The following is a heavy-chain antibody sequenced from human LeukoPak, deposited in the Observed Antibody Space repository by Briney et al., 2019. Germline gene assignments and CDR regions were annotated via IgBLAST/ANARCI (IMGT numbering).Heavy chain of an antibody. D-gene: IGHD1-26*01. CDR2: IIPIFGTA. V-gene: IGHV1-69*05. CDR1: GGTFSSYA. Sequence: SVRVSCKASGGTFSSYAISWVRQAPGQGLEWMGGIIPIFGTANYAQKFQGRVTITTDESTSTAYMELSSLRSEDTAVYYCARDRRGSYWGYYFDYWGQGTLVTVSS. CDR3: ARDRRGSYWGYYFDY. J-gene: IGHJ4*02.